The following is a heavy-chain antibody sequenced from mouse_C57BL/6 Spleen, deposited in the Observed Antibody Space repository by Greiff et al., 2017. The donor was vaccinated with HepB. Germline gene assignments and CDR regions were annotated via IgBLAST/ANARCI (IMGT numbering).Heavy chain of an antibody. J-gene: IGHJ1*03. Sequence: VQLQQSGPELVKPGASVKMSCKASGYTFTDYNMHWVKQSHGKSLEWIGYINPNNGGTSYNQKFKGKATLTVNKSSSTAYMELRSLTSEDSAVYYCAGHYGSSYWYFDVWGTGTTVTVSS. CDR2: INPNNGGT. V-gene: IGHV1-22*01. CDR3: AGHYGSSYWYFDV. D-gene: IGHD1-1*01. CDR1: GYTFTDYN.